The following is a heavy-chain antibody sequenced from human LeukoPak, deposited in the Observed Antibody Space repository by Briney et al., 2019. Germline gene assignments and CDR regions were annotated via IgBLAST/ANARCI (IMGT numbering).Heavy chain of an antibody. Sequence: GGSLRLSCAASGFRAASGFTFRSYAMTWVRQAPGKGLEWVSSIRGSGDGTNYADSVKGRFTISRDNSKNTLYLQMNYLRAEDTAVYYCAKDPSVRVGATGYFDYWGQGTLVTVSS. CDR3: AKDPSVRVGATGYFDY. CDR2: IRGSGDGT. D-gene: IGHD1-26*01. J-gene: IGHJ4*02. V-gene: IGHV3-23*01. CDR1: GFTFRSYA.